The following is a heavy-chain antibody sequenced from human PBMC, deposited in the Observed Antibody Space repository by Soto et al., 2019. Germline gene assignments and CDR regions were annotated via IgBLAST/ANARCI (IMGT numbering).Heavy chain of an antibody. Sequence: ALVKVSCKASGGTFSSYAISWVRQAPGQGLEWMGGIIPIFGTANYAQKFQGRVTITADESTSTAYMELSSLRSEDTAVYYCARDLTGAANRYYYYGMDVWGQGTTVTVSS. CDR2: IIPIFGTA. V-gene: IGHV1-69*13. CDR1: GGTFSSYA. D-gene: IGHD3-10*01. J-gene: IGHJ6*02. CDR3: ARDLTGAANRYYYYGMDV.